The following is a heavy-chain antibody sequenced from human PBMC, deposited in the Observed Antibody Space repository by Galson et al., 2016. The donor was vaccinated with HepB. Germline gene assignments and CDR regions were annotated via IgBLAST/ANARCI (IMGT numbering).Heavy chain of an antibody. CDR2: IKQEGGDK. V-gene: IGHV3-7*03. CDR3: VRGIDP. Sequence: SLRLSCAASRFTFSSSWMSWVRQAPGKGLEWVANIKQEGGDKNYVDSVKGRFTISRDNTKNSLYLQMNSLRVEDTAVYYCVRGIDPWGQGTLVTVSS. J-gene: IGHJ5*02. CDR1: RFTFSSSW.